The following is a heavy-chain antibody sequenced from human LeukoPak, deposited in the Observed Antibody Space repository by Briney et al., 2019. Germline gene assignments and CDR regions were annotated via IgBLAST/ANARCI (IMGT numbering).Heavy chain of an antibody. CDR1: GFTLSNYW. Sequence: GGSLRLSCAASGFTLSNYWIHWVRQAPGKGPVWVSRINTDGSSTNYADSVRGRFTVSRDNAKNTLYLQMNSLRVEDTAVYYCARGLFLSGYLDAFDIWGQGTVVTVSS. J-gene: IGHJ3*02. CDR2: INTDGSST. CDR3: ARGLFLSGYLDAFDI. V-gene: IGHV3-74*01. D-gene: IGHD3-22*01.